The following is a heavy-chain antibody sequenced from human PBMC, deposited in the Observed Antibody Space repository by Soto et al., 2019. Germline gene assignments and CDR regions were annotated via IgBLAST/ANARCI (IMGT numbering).Heavy chain of an antibody. J-gene: IGHJ4*02. CDR3: ASDSVLSRLGELSSFDY. Sequence: QVQLVQSGAEVKKPGSSVKVSCKASGGTFSSYAISWVRQAPGQGLEWMGGIIPIFGTANYAQKFQGRVTITADESTSTAYMELSSLRSEDTAVYYGASDSVLSRLGELSSFDYWGQGTLVTVSS. CDR2: IIPIFGTA. CDR1: GGTFSSYA. V-gene: IGHV1-69*01. D-gene: IGHD3-16*02.